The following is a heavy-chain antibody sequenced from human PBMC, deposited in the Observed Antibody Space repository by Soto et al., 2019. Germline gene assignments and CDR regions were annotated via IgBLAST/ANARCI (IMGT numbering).Heavy chain of an antibody. D-gene: IGHD5-12*01. CDR3: ALDFEGGFCSSWFDP. CDR2: ISRSGNVI. J-gene: IGHJ5*02. Sequence: EVQLVESGGDFVQPGGSLRLSCAGSGFTFSSYEMNWVRQAPGKGLEWVSYISRSGNVIYYADSVKGRFTVSRDNANNSLYLQMNSLRAEDAAFYYWALDFEGGFCSSWFDPWGPGTLVTVSS. CDR1: GFTFSSYE. V-gene: IGHV3-48*03.